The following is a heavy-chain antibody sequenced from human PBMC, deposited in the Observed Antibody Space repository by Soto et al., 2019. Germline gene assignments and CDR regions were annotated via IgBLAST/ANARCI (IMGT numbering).Heavy chain of an antibody. CDR3: ARDGSRFDY. CDR2: ISNSGDTI. Sequence: GGSLRLSCAASGFTFSTYEMKWVRQAPGKGLEWVSYISNSGDTIYYADSVKGRFTIFRDNAKNSLYLQMNSLRVEDTALYYCARDGSRFDYWGQGTLVTVSS. J-gene: IGHJ4*02. CDR1: GFTFSTYE. V-gene: IGHV3-48*03. D-gene: IGHD6-13*01.